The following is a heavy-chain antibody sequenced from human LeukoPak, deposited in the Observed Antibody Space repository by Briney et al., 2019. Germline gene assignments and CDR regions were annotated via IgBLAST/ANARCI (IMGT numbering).Heavy chain of an antibody. Sequence: SETLSLTRTVSGGSISSSSYYWGWIRQPPGKGLEWIGSIYYSGSTYYNPSLKSRVTISVDTSKNQFSLKLSSVTAADTAVYYCARTRGYSGYSRKFDYWGQGTLVTVSS. CDR3: ARTRGYSGYSRKFDY. D-gene: IGHD5-12*01. CDR1: GGSISSSSYY. V-gene: IGHV4-39*01. CDR2: IYYSGST. J-gene: IGHJ4*02.